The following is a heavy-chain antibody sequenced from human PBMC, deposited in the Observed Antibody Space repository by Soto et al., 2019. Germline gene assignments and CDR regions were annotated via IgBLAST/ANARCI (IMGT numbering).Heavy chain of an antibody. Sequence: GASVKVSCKVSGYTLSDLSMHWVRQAPGKGLEWMGGFDPEDGETIYAQKLQGRVTMTEDTSTDTAYMELSSPKSEDTAVYYCAADRYYYDSSGFFGYWGQGTLVTVSS. CDR2: FDPEDGET. CDR3: AADRYYYDSSGFFGY. J-gene: IGHJ4*02. D-gene: IGHD3-22*01. CDR1: GYTLSDLS. V-gene: IGHV1-24*01.